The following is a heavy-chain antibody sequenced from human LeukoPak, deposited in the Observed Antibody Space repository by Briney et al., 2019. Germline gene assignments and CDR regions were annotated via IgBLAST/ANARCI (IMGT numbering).Heavy chain of an antibody. Sequence: ASVKVSCKASGYTFTDYYLHWVRQAPGQGLEWMGWINPNSGDTNYAQKLQGRVTMTTDTSTSTTYMELRSLRSDDTDVYYCAKRSEYGSGSYYNVPLFDYWGQGTLVTVSS. CDR3: AKRSEYGSGSYYNVPLFDY. J-gene: IGHJ4*02. CDR1: GYTFTDYY. CDR2: INPNSGDT. D-gene: IGHD3-10*01. V-gene: IGHV1-2*02.